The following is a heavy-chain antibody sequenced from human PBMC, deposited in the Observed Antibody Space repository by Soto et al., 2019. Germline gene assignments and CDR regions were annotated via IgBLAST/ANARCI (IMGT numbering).Heavy chain of an antibody. CDR2: ISYDGSNK. CDR1: GFTFSSYG. CDR3: AKDRSRVAAWARYYYGMDV. V-gene: IGHV3-30*18. Sequence: GGSLRLSCAASGFTFSSYGMHWVRQAPGKGLEWVAVISYDGSNKYYADSVKGRFTISRDNSKNTLYLQMNSLRAEDTAVYYCAKDRSRVAAWARYYYGMDVWGQGTTVTVSS. D-gene: IGHD6-6*01. J-gene: IGHJ6*02.